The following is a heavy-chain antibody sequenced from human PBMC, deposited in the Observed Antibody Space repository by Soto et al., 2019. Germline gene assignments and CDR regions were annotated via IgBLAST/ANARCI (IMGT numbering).Heavy chain of an antibody. CDR3: ANEDAISYGMDA. CDR1: GGTFSSYA. Sequence: SVKVSCKASGGTFSSYAISWVRQAPGQGLEWMGGIIPIFGTANYAQKFQGRVTITADESTSTAYMELSSLRSEDTAVYYCANEDAISYGMDAWGQGTTVTVSS. J-gene: IGHJ6*02. CDR2: IIPIFGTA. V-gene: IGHV1-69*13.